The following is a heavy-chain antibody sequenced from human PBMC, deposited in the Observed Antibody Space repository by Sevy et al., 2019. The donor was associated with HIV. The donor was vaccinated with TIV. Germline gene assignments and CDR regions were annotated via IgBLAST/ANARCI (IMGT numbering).Heavy chain of an antibody. D-gene: IGHD6-13*01. Sequence: GGSLRLSCAASGFTFSNYAMSWVRQAPGKGLEWVSAITGSGGSTYYADSVKGRFTISRDNTKNTLHLQMNSLRAEDAAVYYCAKGDTTAAGTESDFDYWGQGTLVTVSS. CDR2: ITGSGGST. J-gene: IGHJ4*02. CDR1: GFTFSNYA. CDR3: AKGDTTAAGTESDFDY. V-gene: IGHV3-23*01.